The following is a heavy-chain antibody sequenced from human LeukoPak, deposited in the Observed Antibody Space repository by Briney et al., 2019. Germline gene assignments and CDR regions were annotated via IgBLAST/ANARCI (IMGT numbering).Heavy chain of an antibody. CDR2: ISGSGGST. D-gene: IGHD4-17*01. Sequence: GGSLRLSCAASGFTFSSYAMSWVRQAPGKGLEWVSAISGSGGSTYYADSVKGRFTISRDNAKNSLYLQMNSLRAEDTAIYYCARQSGTMVTTRFDYWGQGTLVTVSS. V-gene: IGHV3-23*01. CDR3: ARQSGTMVTTRFDY. CDR1: GFTFSSYA. J-gene: IGHJ4*02.